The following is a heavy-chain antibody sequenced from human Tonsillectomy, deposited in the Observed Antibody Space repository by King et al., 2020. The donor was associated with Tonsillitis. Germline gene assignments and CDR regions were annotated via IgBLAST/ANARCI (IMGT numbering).Heavy chain of an antibody. J-gene: IGHJ4*02. CDR1: GFTFSSYA. Sequence: VQLVESGGGLVKPGGSLRLSCAASGFTFSSYAMSWVRQAPGKGLGWVSAISGSGGSTYYADSVKGRFTISRDNSKNTLYLQMNSLRAEDTAVYYCARSTPETDYGDYVGEGIYWGQGTLVTVSS. CDR2: ISGSGGST. V-gene: IGHV3-23*04. D-gene: IGHD4-17*01. CDR3: ARSTPETDYGDYVGEGIY.